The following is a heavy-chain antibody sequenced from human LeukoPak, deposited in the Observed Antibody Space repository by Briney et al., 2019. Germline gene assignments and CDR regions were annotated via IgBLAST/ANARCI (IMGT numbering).Heavy chain of an antibody. V-gene: IGHV1-69*04. Sequence: ASVKVSCKASGGTFSSYTISWVRQAPGQGLEWMGRIIPILGIANYAQKFQGRVTITADKSTSTAYMELSSLRSEDTAVYYCARDMGGDSTRFAFDIWGQGTMVTVSS. CDR1: GGTFSSYT. CDR2: IIPILGIA. CDR3: ARDMGGDSTRFAFDI. J-gene: IGHJ3*02. D-gene: IGHD4-17*01.